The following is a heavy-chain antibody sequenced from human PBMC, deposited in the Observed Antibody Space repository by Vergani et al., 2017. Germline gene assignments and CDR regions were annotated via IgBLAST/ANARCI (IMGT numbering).Heavy chain of an antibody. V-gene: IGHV1-24*01. CDR3: ARDLWSGSYYEGYFQH. CDR2: FDPEDGET. Sequence: QVQLVQSGAEVKKPGASVKVSCKVSGYTLTELSMHWVRQAPGKGLEWMGGFDPEDGETIYAQKFQGRVTMTEDTSTDTAYMELRSLRSDDTAVYYCARDLWSGSYYEGYFQHWGQGTLVTVSS. CDR1: GYTLTELS. D-gene: IGHD1-26*01. J-gene: IGHJ1*01.